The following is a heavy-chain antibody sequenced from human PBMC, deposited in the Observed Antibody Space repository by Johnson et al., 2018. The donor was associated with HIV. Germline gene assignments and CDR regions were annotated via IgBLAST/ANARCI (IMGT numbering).Heavy chain of an antibody. V-gene: IGHV3-23*04. CDR3: AKGASGSQRRGAFHI. CDR2: ISGSGGST. J-gene: IGHJ3*02. Sequence: EVQLVESGGGVVQHGRSLRLSCTASGFTFSNYAIHWVRQAPGKGLEWVSAISGSGGSTYYADSVKGRFTISRDNSKNTLYLHMKSLRPEDTSIYYCAKGASGSQRRGAFHIWGQGTMVTVSS. CDR1: GFTFSNYA. D-gene: IGHD1-26*01.